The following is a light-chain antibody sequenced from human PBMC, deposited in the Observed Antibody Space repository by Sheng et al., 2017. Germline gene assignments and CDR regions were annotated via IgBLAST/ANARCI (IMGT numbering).Light chain of an antibody. V-gene: IGLV3-21*02. Sequence: SYVLTQPPSVSVAPGQTARITCGGNDIGGKSVYWYQQKPGQAPVLVVYDDSDRPSGIPERFSGSNSGNTVTLTISRVEAGDEADYYCQVWDNNNDHYVFGTGTKVTVL. J-gene: IGLJ1*01. CDR1: DIGGKS. CDR3: QVWDNNNDHYV. CDR2: DDS.